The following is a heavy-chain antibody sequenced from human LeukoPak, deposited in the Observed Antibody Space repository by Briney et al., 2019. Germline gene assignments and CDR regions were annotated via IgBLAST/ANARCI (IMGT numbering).Heavy chain of an antibody. CDR1: GGSFSSSSYY. Sequence: PSETLSLTCSVSGGSFSSSSYYWVWIRQPPGKGLEWIGYIYHSGSTKYNPSLKSRVTISVDTSKNQFSLKMSSVTAADTAVYYCARDGYSGNDGLWGQGTLVTVSS. CDR3: ARDGYSGNDGL. CDR2: IYHSGST. J-gene: IGHJ4*02. V-gene: IGHV4-61*01. D-gene: IGHD5-12*01.